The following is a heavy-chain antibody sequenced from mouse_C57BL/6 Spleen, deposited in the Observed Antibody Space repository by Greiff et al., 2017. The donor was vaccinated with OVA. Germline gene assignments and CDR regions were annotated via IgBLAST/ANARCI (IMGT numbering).Heavy chain of an antibody. D-gene: IGHD1-1*01. CDR3: ARDLYGSSYWYFDV. CDR2: ISDGGSYT. V-gene: IGHV5-4*01. CDR1: GFTFSSYA. J-gene: IGHJ1*03. Sequence: QVVESGGGLVKPGGSLKLSCAASGFTFSSYAMSWVRQTPEKRLEWVATISDGGSYTYYPDNVKGRFTISRDNAKNNLYLQMSHLKSEDTAMYYCARDLYGSSYWYFDVWGTGTTVTVSS.